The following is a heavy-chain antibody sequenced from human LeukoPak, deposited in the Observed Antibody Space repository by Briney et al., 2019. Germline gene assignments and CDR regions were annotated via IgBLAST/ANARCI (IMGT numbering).Heavy chain of an antibody. Sequence: GASVKVSCKASGGTFSSYAISWVRQAPGQGLEWMGRIIPIFGTANYAQKFQGRVTITTDESTSTAYMELSSLRSEDTAVYYCARELEGDYYYYYYMDVWGKGTTATVSS. J-gene: IGHJ6*03. CDR3: ARELEGDYYYYYYMDV. CDR1: GGTFSSYA. D-gene: IGHD1-1*01. V-gene: IGHV1-69*05. CDR2: IIPIFGTA.